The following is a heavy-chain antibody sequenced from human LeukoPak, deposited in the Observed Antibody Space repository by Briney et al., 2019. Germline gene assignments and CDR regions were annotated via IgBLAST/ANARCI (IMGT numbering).Heavy chain of an antibody. D-gene: IGHD1-26*01. J-gene: IGHJ3*02. CDR1: GGSISSIDCY. CDR2: IYYSGTT. Sequence: SETMSLTCTVSGGSISSIDCYWDWLRQPPGKGLEWVGSIYYSGTTYYNPSLKSRVTISVDTSKNQFSLKLTSVTAADAAVYYCANSGSYRKGDAFDIWGQGTMVTVSS. CDR3: ANSGSYRKGDAFDI. V-gene: IGHV4-39*07.